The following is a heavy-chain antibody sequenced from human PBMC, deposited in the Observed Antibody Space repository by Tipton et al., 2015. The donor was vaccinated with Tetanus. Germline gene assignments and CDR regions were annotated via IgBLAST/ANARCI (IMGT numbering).Heavy chain of an antibody. V-gene: IGHV1-8*01. CDR3: ARRVYDSEETRIDY. CDR1: GYTFTSYD. Sequence: QLVQSGAEVKKPGASVKVSCKASGYTFTSYDINWVRQATGQGLEWMGWMNPNSGNAGYAQKFQGRVTMTRNTSISTAYMELSSLRSEDTAVYYCARRVYDSEETRIDYWGQGTLVTVSS. D-gene: IGHD3-22*01. J-gene: IGHJ4*02. CDR2: MNPNSGNA.